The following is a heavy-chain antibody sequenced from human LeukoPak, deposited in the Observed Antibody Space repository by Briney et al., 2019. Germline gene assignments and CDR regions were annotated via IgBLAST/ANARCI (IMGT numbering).Heavy chain of an antibody. CDR2: INHSGST. V-gene: IGHV4-34*01. J-gene: IGHJ4*02. CDR3: ARGRYCSSTSCYTPGFDY. D-gene: IGHD2-2*02. CDR1: GGSFSGYY. Sequence: SETLSLTCAVYGGSFSGYYWSWIRQPPGKGLEWIGEINHSGSTNYNPSLKSRVTISVDTSKNQFSLKLSSVTAADTAVYYCARGRYCSSTSCYTPGFDYWGQGTLVTVPS.